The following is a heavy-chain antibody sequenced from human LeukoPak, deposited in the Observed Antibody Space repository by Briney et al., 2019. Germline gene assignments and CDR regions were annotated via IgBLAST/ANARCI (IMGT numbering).Heavy chain of an antibody. J-gene: IGHJ5*02. CDR1: GYTFTSYH. V-gene: IGHV1-46*01. CDR3: AREFGEPPGFDP. Sequence: ASVTVSCKASGYTFTSYHMHWVRQAPGQGLEWMGLINLSGGSTTYAQRFQGRVTLTRDTSTSTVYMELSSLRSEDTAVYYCAREFGEPPGFDPWGQGTLVTVSS. D-gene: IGHD3-10*01. CDR2: INLSGGST.